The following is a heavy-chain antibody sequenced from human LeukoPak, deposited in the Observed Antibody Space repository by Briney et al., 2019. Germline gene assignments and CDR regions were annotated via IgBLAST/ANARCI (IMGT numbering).Heavy chain of an antibody. Sequence: GGSLRLSYAASGFTFSSYSMNWVRQAPGKGLEWVSSISSSSSYIYYADSVKGRFTISRDNAKNSLYLQMNSLRAEDTAVYYCARPPAYYYDSSGYFYWGQGTLVTVSS. J-gene: IGHJ4*02. CDR2: ISSSSSYI. CDR3: ARPPAYYYDSSGYFY. V-gene: IGHV3-21*01. CDR1: GFTFSSYS. D-gene: IGHD3-22*01.